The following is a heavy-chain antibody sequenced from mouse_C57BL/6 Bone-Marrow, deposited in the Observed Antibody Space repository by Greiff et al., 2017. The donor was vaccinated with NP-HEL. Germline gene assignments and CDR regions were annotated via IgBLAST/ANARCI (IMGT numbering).Heavy chain of an antibody. CDR2: FYPGRGSI. Sequence: QVQLQQSGAELVKPGASVKLSCKASGYTFTEYTIHWVKQRSGQGLEWIGWFYPGRGSIKYNEKFKDKATLTADKSSSKVYMDLSRLTSEDSAVYFCARHGDYFGSSYGYFDVWGTGTTVTVSS. V-gene: IGHV1-62-2*01. J-gene: IGHJ1*03. D-gene: IGHD1-1*01. CDR1: GYTFTEYT. CDR3: ARHGDYFGSSYGYFDV.